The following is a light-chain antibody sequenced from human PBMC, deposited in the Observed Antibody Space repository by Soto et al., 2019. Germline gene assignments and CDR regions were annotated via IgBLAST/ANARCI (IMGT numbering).Light chain of an antibody. J-gene: IGLJ1*01. CDR2: DVS. CDR1: SSDVGGYSY. Sequence: QSVLTQPASVSGSPGQSITISCTGTSSDVGGYSYVSWYQQHPGKAPKLMIYDVSNRPSGVSNRFSGSKSGNTASLTISGPQAEDESDYYCSSYTGSSTYVFGTGTKVTVL. V-gene: IGLV2-14*03. CDR3: SSYTGSSTYV.